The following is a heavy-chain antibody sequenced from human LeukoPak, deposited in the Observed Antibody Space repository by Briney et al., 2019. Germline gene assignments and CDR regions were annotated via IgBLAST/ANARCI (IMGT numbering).Heavy chain of an antibody. CDR2: ISEDGINK. CDR3: AKDRETTASGTFDY. D-gene: IGHD6-13*01. V-gene: IGHV3-30*18. CDR1: GFTFSNYD. Sequence: PGGSLRLSCAASGFTFSNYDMNCVRQAPGKGLEWVAGISEDGINKYYVDSVKARFTISRDNSNNTLFLQMNNLRADDTAVYYCAKDRETTASGTFDYWGQGALVTVSS. J-gene: IGHJ4*02.